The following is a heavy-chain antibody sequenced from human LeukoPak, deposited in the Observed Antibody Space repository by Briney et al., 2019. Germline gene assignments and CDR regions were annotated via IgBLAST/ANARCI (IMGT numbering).Heavy chain of an antibody. J-gene: IGHJ4*02. CDR2: INHGGST. Sequence: PSETLSLTCAVYGESFSDHYWRWIRQPPGRGLEWIGEINHGGSTNYSPSLKSRVTMSVDTSKNQFSLTLSSLTAADTAVYFCARSGYTRRFMDYWGEGILVTVSS. D-gene: IGHD1-1*01. V-gene: IGHV4-34*01. CDR1: GESFSDHY. CDR3: ARSGYTRRFMDY.